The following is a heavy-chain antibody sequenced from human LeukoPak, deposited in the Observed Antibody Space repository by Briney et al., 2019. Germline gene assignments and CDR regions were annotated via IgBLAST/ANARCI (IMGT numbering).Heavy chain of an antibody. CDR1: GFTFSSYA. Sequence: PGGSLRLSCAASGFTFSSYAMSWVRQAPGKGLEWVSGISGSGGSTYYADSVKGRFTISRDNSKNTLYLQMSSLRAEDTAVYYCAKNPLYCSGGSCCSYYFDYWGQGTLVTVSS. J-gene: IGHJ4*02. V-gene: IGHV3-23*01. CDR3: AKNPLYCSGGSCCSYYFDY. CDR2: ISGSGGST. D-gene: IGHD2-15*01.